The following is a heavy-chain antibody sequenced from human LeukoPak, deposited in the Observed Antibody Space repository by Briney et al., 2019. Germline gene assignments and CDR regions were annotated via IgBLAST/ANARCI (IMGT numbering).Heavy chain of an antibody. V-gene: IGHV4-39*01. CDR1: GGSISSSSYY. J-gene: IGHJ4*02. CDR2: IYYSGST. Sequence: PSETLSLTCTVSGGSISSSSYYWGWIRQPPGKGLEWIGSIYYSGSTYYNPSIKSRVNISVDSSKDQFSLKLSSVTAADTAVYYCASLRYDFWSGYYSGYFDYWGQGTLVTVSS. D-gene: IGHD3-3*01. CDR3: ASLRYDFWSGYYSGYFDY.